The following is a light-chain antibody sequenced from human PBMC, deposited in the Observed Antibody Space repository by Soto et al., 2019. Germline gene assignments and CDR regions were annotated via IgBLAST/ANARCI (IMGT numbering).Light chain of an antibody. J-gene: IGLJ3*02. CDR1: SGHSNYA. V-gene: IGLV4-69*01. CDR3: QTWGTGIRV. Sequence: QSALTQSPSASASLGASVKLTCTLSSGHSNYAIAWHQQQPEKGPRYLMKVNSDGSHNKGDGIPDRFSGSSSGAERYLTISSLQSEDEADYYCQTWGTGIRVFGGGTKLTVL. CDR2: VNSDGSH.